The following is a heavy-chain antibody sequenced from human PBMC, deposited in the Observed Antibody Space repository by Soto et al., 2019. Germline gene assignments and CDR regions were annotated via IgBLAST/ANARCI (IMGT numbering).Heavy chain of an antibody. CDR3: ARDRIAVAY. CDR2: INQDGSEK. CDR1: GFTFSNHW. Sequence: EVQLVESGGGLVQPGGSLRLSCAASGFTFSNHWMNWVRQAPGKGLEWVANINQDGSEKYYMDSVKGRFTISRDNAKNSLYLQVNSLRDEDTAVYYCARDRIAVAYWGQGTLVTVSS. J-gene: IGHJ4*02. D-gene: IGHD6-19*01. V-gene: IGHV3-7*01.